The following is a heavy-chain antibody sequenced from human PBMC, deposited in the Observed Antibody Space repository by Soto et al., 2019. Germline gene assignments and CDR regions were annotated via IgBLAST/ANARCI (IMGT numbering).Heavy chain of an antibody. CDR1: GGTFSSYA. Sequence: QVQLVQSGAEVKKPGSSVKVSCKASGGTFSSYAISWVRQAPGQGLEWMGGIIPIFGTANYAQKFQGRVTITADESTGTAYMELSGLRSEDTAVYYCAMVRGLRLHQASFDYWGQGTLVTVSS. CDR2: IIPIFGTA. D-gene: IGHD5-12*01. CDR3: AMVRGLRLHQASFDY. V-gene: IGHV1-69*01. J-gene: IGHJ4*02.